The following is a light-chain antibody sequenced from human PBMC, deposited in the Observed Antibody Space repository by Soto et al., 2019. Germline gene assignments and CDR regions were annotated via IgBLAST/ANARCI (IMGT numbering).Light chain of an antibody. CDR3: QQYNSYPWT. Sequence: DIKMTQSPSTLSASVGDRVTITCRAGQRISSWLAWYQQKPGKAPKPLIYKSSSLESGVPSRFSGSGSGTEYTLTISSLQPDDFATYYCQQYNSYPWTFGQGTKVDI. CDR1: QRISSW. CDR2: KSS. V-gene: IGKV1-5*03. J-gene: IGKJ1*01.